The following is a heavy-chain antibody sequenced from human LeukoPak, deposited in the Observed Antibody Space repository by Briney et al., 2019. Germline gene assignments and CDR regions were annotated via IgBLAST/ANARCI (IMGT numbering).Heavy chain of an antibody. CDR1: GFTFSSYA. CDR2: ISGSGGST. V-gene: IGHV3-23*01. CDR3: AKDGRIVVVVAAHAFDI. Sequence: GGSLRLSCAASGFTFSSYAMSWVRQAPGKGLEWVSAISGSGGSTYYADSVKGRFTISRDNSKNTLYLQMNSLGAEDTAVYYCAKDGRIVVVVAAHAFDIWGQGTMVTVSS. D-gene: IGHD2-15*01. J-gene: IGHJ3*02.